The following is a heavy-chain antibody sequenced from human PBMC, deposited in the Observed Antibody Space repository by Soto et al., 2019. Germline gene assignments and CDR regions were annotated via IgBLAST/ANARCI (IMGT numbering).Heavy chain of an antibody. D-gene: IGHD3-22*01. J-gene: IGHJ4*02. CDR1: GGSISGSSYY. Sequence: PSETLSLTCTVSGGSISGSSYYWGWIRQPPGKGLEWIGSIFYSGSAYYNPSLKSRVTISVDTSKDQFSLNVTSVTAADTAVYYCARHLGNYYDSNGYLYYWGQXTLVTVSS. CDR2: IFYSGSA. CDR3: ARHLGNYYDSNGYLYY. V-gene: IGHV4-39*01.